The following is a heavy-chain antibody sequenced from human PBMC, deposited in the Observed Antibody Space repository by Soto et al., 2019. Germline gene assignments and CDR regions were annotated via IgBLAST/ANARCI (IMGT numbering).Heavy chain of an antibody. D-gene: IGHD4-4*01. CDR1: GGSISSSSYY. CDR3: GRDAVTKRDFYYYGMDV. J-gene: IGHJ6*02. Sequence: SETMSLTCTVSGGSISSSSYYWGWISQPPGKGLEWIGCISYSGSTDYAPSLKSRVTMSVDTSKNQFSLNLTSVTAADTAVYYCGRDAVTKRDFYYYGMDVWGRGTTVTVSS. V-gene: IGHV4-39*07. CDR2: ISYSGST.